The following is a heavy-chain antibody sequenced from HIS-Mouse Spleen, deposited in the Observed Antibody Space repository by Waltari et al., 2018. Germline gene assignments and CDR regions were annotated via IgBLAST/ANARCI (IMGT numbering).Heavy chain of an antibody. V-gene: IGHV3-23*01. CDR1: GFTLSSYA. Sequence: EVQLLESGGGLVQPGGSRRLSCAASGFTLSSYAMSWVRQAPGKGLEWVSAISGSGGSTYYADSVKGRFTISRDNSKNTLYLQMNSLRAEDTAVYYCAKDLHATVTFIDYWGQGTLVTVSS. J-gene: IGHJ4*02. D-gene: IGHD4-17*01. CDR2: ISGSGGST. CDR3: AKDLHATVTFIDY.